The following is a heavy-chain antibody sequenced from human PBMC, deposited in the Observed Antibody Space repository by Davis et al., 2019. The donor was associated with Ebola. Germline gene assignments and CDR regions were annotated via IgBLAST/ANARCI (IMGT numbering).Heavy chain of an antibody. CDR1: GGTFSNYT. CDR3: ARGREGAVVDNWFDP. V-gene: IGHV1-69*02. CDR2: IIPILSIA. J-gene: IGHJ5*02. D-gene: IGHD4-23*01. Sequence: SVTVSCKASGGTFSNYTISWVRQAPGQGLEWMGRIIPILSIANYAQKFQGRVTITADKSTSTAYMELSSLRSEDTAVYYCARGREGAVVDNWFDPWGQGTLVTVSS.